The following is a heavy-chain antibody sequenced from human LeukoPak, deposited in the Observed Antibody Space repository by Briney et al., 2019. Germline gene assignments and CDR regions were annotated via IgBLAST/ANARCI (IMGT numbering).Heavy chain of an antibody. CDR3: ARERITMVRGVKNWYFDL. CDR1: GGSISSGGYS. Sequence: PSETLSLTCAVSGGSISSGGYSWSWIRQPPGKGLEWIGYIYHSGSTYYNPSLKSRVTISVDRSKNQFSLKLSSVTAADTAVYYCARERITMVRGVKNWYFDLWGRDTLVTVSS. V-gene: IGHV4-30-2*01. J-gene: IGHJ2*01. CDR2: IYHSGST. D-gene: IGHD3-10*01.